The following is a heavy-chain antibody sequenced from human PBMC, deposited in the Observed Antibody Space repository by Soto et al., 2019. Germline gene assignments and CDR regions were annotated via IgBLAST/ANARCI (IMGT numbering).Heavy chain of an antibody. CDR3: ARGSNHFDY. Sequence: EVQLVESGGGLVQPGGSLRLSCAASGFTFSPFWMHWVRQVPGKGPVWVSRSNSDGNSTSYADSVKGRFTISRDNAKNTLYLRMNRLRAEDTAVYYCARGSNHFDYWGQGTLVTVSS. J-gene: IGHJ4*02. D-gene: IGHD4-4*01. V-gene: IGHV3-74*01. CDR1: GFTFSPFW. CDR2: SNSDGNST.